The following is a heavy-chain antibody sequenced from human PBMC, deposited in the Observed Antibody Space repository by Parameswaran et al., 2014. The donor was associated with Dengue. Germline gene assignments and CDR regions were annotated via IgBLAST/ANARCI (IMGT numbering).Heavy chain of an antibody. CDR3: ARDWEEYLLRLFGY. CDR2: ISFDGSHK. V-gene: IGHV3-30-3*01. J-gene: IGHJ4*02. Sequence: WIRQPPGKGLEWVAVISFDGSHKNYADSVKGRFTFSRDNSKNTLYLQMNNLRPEDTAVYYCARDWEEYLLRLFGYWGQGTLVTVSS. D-gene: IGHD2/OR15-2a*01.